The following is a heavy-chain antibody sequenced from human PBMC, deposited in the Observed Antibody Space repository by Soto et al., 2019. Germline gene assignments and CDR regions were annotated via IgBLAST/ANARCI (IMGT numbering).Heavy chain of an antibody. CDR1: GGSISSGGYY. Sequence: QVQLQESGPGLVKPSQTLSLTCTVSGGSISSGGYYWSWIRQHPGKGLEWIGYIYYSGSTYYNPSLKGRLTIAGDTSKNLFSRKLSSVTAAATAVYYCARRRAGCFWSGREDSWFDPWGQGTLVTVSS. J-gene: IGHJ5*02. V-gene: IGHV4-31*03. CDR2: IYYSGST. D-gene: IGHD3-3*01. CDR3: ARRRAGCFWSGREDSWFDP.